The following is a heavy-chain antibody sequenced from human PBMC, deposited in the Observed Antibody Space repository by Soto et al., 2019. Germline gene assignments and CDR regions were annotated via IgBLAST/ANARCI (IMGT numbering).Heavy chain of an antibody. CDR3: ARDRIRSAGDAFDI. D-gene: IGHD3-3*01. J-gene: IGHJ3*02. V-gene: IGHV4-61*01. CDR2: IYYSGST. CDR1: GGSVSSGSYY. Sequence: SETLSLTCTVSGGSVSSGSYYWSWIRQPPGKGLEWIGYIYYSGSTNYNPSLKSRVTISVDTSKSQFSLKLSSVTAADTAVYYCARDRIRSAGDAFDIWGQGTMVTVSS.